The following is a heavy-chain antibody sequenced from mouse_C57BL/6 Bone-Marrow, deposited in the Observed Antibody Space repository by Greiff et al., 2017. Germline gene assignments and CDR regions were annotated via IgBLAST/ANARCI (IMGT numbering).Heavy chain of an antibody. CDR3: ARWLLRFAY. Sequence: VQLQQPGAELVKPGASVKLSCKASGYTFTSYWMHWVKQRPGQGLEWIGMIHPNSGSTNYNEKFKSKDTLTVDKPASTAYMQLSSLTSEDSAVYYCARWLLRFAYWGQGTLVTVSA. CDR1: GYTFTSYW. J-gene: IGHJ3*01. D-gene: IGHD2-3*01. CDR2: IHPNSGST. V-gene: IGHV1-64*01.